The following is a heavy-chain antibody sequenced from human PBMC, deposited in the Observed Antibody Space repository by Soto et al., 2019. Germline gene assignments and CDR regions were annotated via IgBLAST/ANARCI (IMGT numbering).Heavy chain of an antibody. Sequence: SETLSLTCAFSVSSVSGDFYWAWIRQPPGKGLEWIGSVYPSGNTYYLPSLRGRISLSIDTSKNQISLTLTSVTAADTALFYYVAYRAPHNWFRRLGQATLVILSS. CDR1: VSSVSGDFY. J-gene: IGHJ5*02. D-gene: IGHD3-16*02. CDR3: VAYRAPHNWFRR. CDR2: VYPSGNT. V-gene: IGHV4-38-2*01.